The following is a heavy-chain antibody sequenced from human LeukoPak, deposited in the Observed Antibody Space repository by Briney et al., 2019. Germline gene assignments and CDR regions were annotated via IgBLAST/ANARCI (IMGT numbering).Heavy chain of an antibody. CDR3: ARARPMVRGATYYYYYMDV. CDR1: GGSISSGSYY. V-gene: IGHV4-61*02. D-gene: IGHD3-10*01. CDR2: IYTSGST. Sequence: SENLSLTCTVSGGSISSGSYYWSWIRQPAGKGLEWIGRIYTSGSTNYNPSLKSRVTISVDTSKNQFSLKLSSVTAADTAVYYCARARPMVRGATYYYYYMDVWGKGTTVTISS. J-gene: IGHJ6*03.